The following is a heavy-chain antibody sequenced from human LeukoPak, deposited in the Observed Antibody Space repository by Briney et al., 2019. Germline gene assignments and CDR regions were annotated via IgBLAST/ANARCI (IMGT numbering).Heavy chain of an antibody. Sequence: GSVRVSCKASGYTFTGYYMHWVRQAPGQGLEWMGWINPNSGGTNYAQKFKGRVTMTRDTSISTAYMELSRLRSDDTAVYYCARERNGSYWGRVGAFDIWGQGTMVTVSS. CDR3: ARERNGSYWGRVGAFDI. V-gene: IGHV1-2*02. CDR2: INPNSGGT. J-gene: IGHJ3*02. CDR1: GYTFTGYY. D-gene: IGHD1-26*01.